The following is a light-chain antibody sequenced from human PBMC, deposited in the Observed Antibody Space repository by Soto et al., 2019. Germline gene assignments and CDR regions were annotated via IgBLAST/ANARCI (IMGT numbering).Light chain of an antibody. CDR2: NTS. J-gene: IGKJ4*01. CDR1: QSLSRY. Sequence: EIVLTQSPATLSLSPGERATLSCRASQSLSRYLAWYQQIPGQAPRLLIYNTSNRATGIPARFSGSGSGTDFTLTISSLETEDFAVYYCQQRGDWPPTFGGGTKVEIK. V-gene: IGKV3-11*01. CDR3: QQRGDWPPT.